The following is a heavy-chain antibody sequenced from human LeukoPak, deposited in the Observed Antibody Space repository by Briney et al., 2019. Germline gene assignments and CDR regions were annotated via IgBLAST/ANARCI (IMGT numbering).Heavy chain of an antibody. CDR1: GYTFIDYY. J-gene: IGHJ3*02. CDR2: VNPHSGTT. D-gene: IGHD3-22*01. CDR3: ARIGGYYDSGVYDSHGFDK. Sequence: GASVKVSCKTSGYTFIDYYLHWLRQAPGQGLEWMGWVNPHSGTTTYAQQFQGRVTMTRDTATNTVHMELTSLRSDDTALYFCARIGGYYDSGVYDSHGFDKWVQGTMVIVSS. V-gene: IGHV1-2*02.